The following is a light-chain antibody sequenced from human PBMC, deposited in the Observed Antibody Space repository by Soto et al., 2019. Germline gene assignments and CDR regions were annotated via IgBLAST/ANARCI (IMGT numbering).Light chain of an antibody. CDR3: QQRIT. Sequence: EIVLAQSPVTLSLSPVYRSTLSCRASQSVRSSYLAWYQQKPGQAPRLLIYGASSRATGIPDRFSGSGSGTDFTLTITRLEPGDFAVYYCQQRITFGPGTKVDT. CDR1: QSVRSSY. CDR2: GAS. J-gene: IGKJ3*01. V-gene: IGKV3-20*01.